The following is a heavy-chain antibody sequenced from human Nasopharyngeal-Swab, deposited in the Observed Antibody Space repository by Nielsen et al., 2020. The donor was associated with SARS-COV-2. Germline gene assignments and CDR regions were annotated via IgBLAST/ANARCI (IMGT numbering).Heavy chain of an antibody. D-gene: IGHD2-15*01. V-gene: IGHV3-23*01. CDR3: AKTKGCSGGSCYGLDY. J-gene: IGHJ4*02. CDR2: ISSSGGRT. Sequence: GESLKISCAASGFTFSSYAMRWGRQAPGKGLEWVSAISSSGGRTYYADSVKGRFTISRDNSKNTLYLQMSSLRAEDTAVYYCAKTKGCSGGSCYGLDYWGQGTLVTVSS. CDR1: GFTFSSYA.